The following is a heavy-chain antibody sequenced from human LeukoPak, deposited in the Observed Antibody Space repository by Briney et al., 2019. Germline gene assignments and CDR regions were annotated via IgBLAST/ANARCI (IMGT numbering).Heavy chain of an antibody. J-gene: IGHJ6*02. Sequence: EASVKVSCKASGYTFTSYGISWVRQAPGQGLEWMGWISAYNGNTNYAQKLQGRVTMTTDTSTSTAYMELRSLRSDDTAVYYCARDMAGNYYYYYGMDVWGQGTTVTVSS. D-gene: IGHD6-19*01. V-gene: IGHV1-18*01. CDR3: ARDMAGNYYYYYGMDV. CDR2: ISAYNGNT. CDR1: GYTFTSYG.